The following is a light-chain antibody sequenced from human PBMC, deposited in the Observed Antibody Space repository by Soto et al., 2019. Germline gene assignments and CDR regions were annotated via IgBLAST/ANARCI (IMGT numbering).Light chain of an antibody. CDR3: CSYAGSYTS. CDR2: DVS. V-gene: IGLV2-11*01. Sequence: QSALTQPRSVSGSPGQSVTISCTGTSSDVGGYNYVSWYQQHPGKAPKLMIYDVSKRPSGVPDRFSGSKSGNTASLTISGLQAEDEADYYFCSYAGSYTSFGTGTKLTVL. J-gene: IGLJ1*01. CDR1: SSDVGGYNY.